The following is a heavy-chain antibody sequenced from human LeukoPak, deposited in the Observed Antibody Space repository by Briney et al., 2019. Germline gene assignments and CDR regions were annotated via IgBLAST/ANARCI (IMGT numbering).Heavy chain of an antibody. D-gene: IGHD3-10*01. CDR3: ARGLRTYYYGSGSYYYFDY. Sequence: SETLSLTCAVYGGSFSGYYWSWIRQPPGKGLKWIGEINHCGSTTNNPSLRRGDTISVDTSKTQSTVKLSSVTAADTAGYYCARGLRTYYYGSGSYYYFDYWGQGNLVTVSS. J-gene: IGHJ4*02. CDR1: GGSFSGYY. CDR2: INHCGST. V-gene: IGHV4-34*04.